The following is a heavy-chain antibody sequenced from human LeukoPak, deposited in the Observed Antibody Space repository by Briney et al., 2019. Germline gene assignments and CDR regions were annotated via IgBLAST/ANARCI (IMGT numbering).Heavy chain of an antibody. CDR1: GFTFSSYA. V-gene: IGHV3-30*04. D-gene: IGHD5-24*01. Sequence: PGGSLRLSCAASGFTFSSYAMHWVRQAPGKGLEWVAVISYDGNNKYYADSVKGRFTISRDNSKNTLYLQMNSLRAEDTAVYYCAREEMAYSFDYWGQGTLVTVSS. CDR2: ISYDGNNK. J-gene: IGHJ4*02. CDR3: AREEMAYSFDY.